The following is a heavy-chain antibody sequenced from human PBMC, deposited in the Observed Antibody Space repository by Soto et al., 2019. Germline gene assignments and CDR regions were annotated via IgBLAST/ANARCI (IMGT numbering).Heavy chain of an antibody. D-gene: IGHD3-9*01. Sequence: TGGSLRLSCAASGFTFSSYAMSWVRQAPGKGLEWVSAISGSGGSTYYADSVKGRFTISRDNSKNTLYLQMNSLRAEDTAVYYCATMGHYDILTGYYKYYGMDVWGQGTTVTVSS. CDR2: ISGSGGST. CDR3: ATMGHYDILTGYYKYYGMDV. V-gene: IGHV3-23*01. J-gene: IGHJ6*02. CDR1: GFTFSSYA.